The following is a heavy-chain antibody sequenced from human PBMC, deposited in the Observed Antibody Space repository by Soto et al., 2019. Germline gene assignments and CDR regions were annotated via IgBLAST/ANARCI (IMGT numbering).Heavy chain of an antibody. CDR2: IYYSGST. CDR1: GGSISSGGYY. J-gene: IGHJ5*02. CDR3: AREDIVVVTAARGRFDP. D-gene: IGHD2-2*01. V-gene: IGHV4-31*03. Sequence: PSETLSLTCTVSGGSISSGGYYWSWIRQHPGKGLEWIGYIYYSGSTYYNPSLKSRVTISVDTSKNQFSLKLSSVTAADTAVYYCAREDIVVVTAARGRFDPWGQGTLVTVSS.